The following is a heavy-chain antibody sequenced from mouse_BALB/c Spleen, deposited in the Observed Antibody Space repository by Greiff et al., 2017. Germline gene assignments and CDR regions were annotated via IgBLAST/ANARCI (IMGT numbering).Heavy chain of an antibody. CDR2: IRLKSNNYAT. CDR1: GFTFSNYW. Sequence: EVQLVESGGGLVQPGGSMKLSCVASGFTFSNYWMNWVRQSPEKGLEWVAEIRLKSNNYATHYAESVQGRFTISRDDSKSSVYLQMNNLRAEDTGIYYCTRPGLYYAMDYWGQGTSVTVSS. J-gene: IGHJ4*01. V-gene: IGHV6-6*02. CDR3: TRPGLYYAMDY.